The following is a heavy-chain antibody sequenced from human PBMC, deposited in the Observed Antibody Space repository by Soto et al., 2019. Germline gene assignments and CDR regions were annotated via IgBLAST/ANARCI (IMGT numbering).Heavy chain of an antibody. Sequence: PXASLKISCKGSGYSFTSYWISWVRQMPGKGLEWMGRIDPSDSYTNYSPSFQGHVTISADKSISTAYLQWSSLKASDTAMYYCARHGGRPTAVPDAMGGYYGMDVWGQGTTVTGSS. CDR2: IDPSDSYT. CDR1: GYSFTSYW. V-gene: IGHV5-10-1*01. CDR3: ARHGGRPTAVPDAMGGYYGMDV. D-gene: IGHD2-2*01. J-gene: IGHJ6*02.